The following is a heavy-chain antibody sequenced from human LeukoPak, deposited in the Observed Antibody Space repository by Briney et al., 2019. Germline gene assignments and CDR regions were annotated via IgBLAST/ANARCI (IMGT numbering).Heavy chain of an antibody. CDR2: IYLYGTT. CDR1: AGSISNSSW. D-gene: IGHD1-26*01. J-gene: IGHJ6*02. CDR3: ARQKWEQQGRDYYFNGLDV. Sequence: SETLSLTCSVSAGSISNSSWWSWVRQSPVKGLEWIGEIYLYGTTNYNPSLKSRVTMSVDRSKNQFSLKLSSVTAADTAVYYCARQKWEQQGRDYYFNGLDVWGPGTTVTVSS. V-gene: IGHV4-4*02.